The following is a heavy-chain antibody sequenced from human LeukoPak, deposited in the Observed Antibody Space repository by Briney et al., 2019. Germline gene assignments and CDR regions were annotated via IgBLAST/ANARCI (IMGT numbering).Heavy chain of an antibody. J-gene: IGHJ4*02. D-gene: IGHD4-17*01. Sequence: PSETLSLTCAVYGGSFSGYSWSWIRQPPGKGLEWNGEINHSGSTNYNPSLKSRVTISVDTSKNQFSLKLSSVTAADTAVYYCARGLVGSNDYGDLNAFDYWGQGTLVTVSS. CDR2: INHSGST. CDR1: GGSFSGYS. CDR3: ARGLVGSNDYGDLNAFDY. V-gene: IGHV4-34*01.